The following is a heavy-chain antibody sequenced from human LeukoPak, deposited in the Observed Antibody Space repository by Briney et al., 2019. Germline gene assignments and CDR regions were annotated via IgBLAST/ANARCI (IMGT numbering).Heavy chain of an antibody. CDR3: ARVFQDYYYYMDV. V-gene: IGHV1-2*02. CDR1: GYTFTGYY. Sequence: ASVKVPCKASGYTFTGYYMHWVRQAPGQGLEWMGWINPNSGGTNYAQKFQGRVTMTRDTSISTAYMELSRLRSDDTAVYYCARVFQDYYYYMDVWGKGTTVTVSS. J-gene: IGHJ6*03. CDR2: INPNSGGT. D-gene: IGHD3-3*01.